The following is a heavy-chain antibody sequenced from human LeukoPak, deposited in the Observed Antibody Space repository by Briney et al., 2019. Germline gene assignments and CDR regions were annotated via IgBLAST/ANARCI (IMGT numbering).Heavy chain of an antibody. V-gene: IGHV4-59*08. CDR2: IYYSGSP. CDR1: GGSISSYY. J-gene: IGHJ3*02. D-gene: IGHD1-26*01. CDR3: ARRPSKSSGSYYGAFDI. Sequence: PSETLSLTCTVSGGSISSYYWSWIRQPPGKGLEWIGYIYYSGSPNYNPSLKSRVTISVDTSKNQFSQKLSSVTAADTAVYYCARRPSKSSGSYYGAFDIWGQGTMVTVSS.